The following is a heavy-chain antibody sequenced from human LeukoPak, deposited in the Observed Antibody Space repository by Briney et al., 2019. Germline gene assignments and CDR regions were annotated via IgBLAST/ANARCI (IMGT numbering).Heavy chain of an antibody. D-gene: IGHD3-10*01. Sequence: ASVKVSCKASGYTFIDYYMHWVRQAPGQGLEWMGWINPNSGGTQYAQKLQGRVTMTTDTSTSTAYMELRSLRSDDTAVYYCATNTHYYGSGSYYYYYYMDVWGKGTTVTISS. CDR3: ATNTHYYGSGSYYYYYYMDV. J-gene: IGHJ6*03. CDR1: GYTFIDYY. CDR2: INPNSGGT. V-gene: IGHV1-2*02.